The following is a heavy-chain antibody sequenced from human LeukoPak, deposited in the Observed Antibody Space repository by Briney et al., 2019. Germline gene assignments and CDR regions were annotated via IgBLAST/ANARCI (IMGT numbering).Heavy chain of an antibody. CDR2: ISYDGSLK. CDR3: AKDAYSSASPRYFDY. D-gene: IGHD5-18*01. Sequence: GGSLRLSCAASGFTFSTSAMNWVRQSPGKGLEWLAVISYDGSLKYYADSVKGRFTVSRDNSNSALYLQMNSLTTEDTALYFCAKDAYSSASPRYFDYWGQGTLVTVSS. V-gene: IGHV3-30-3*01. CDR1: GFTFSTSA. J-gene: IGHJ4*02.